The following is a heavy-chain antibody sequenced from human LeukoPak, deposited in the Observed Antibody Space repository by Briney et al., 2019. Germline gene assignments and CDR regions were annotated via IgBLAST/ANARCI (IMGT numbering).Heavy chain of an antibody. J-gene: IGHJ4*02. D-gene: IGHD3-9*01. CDR3: ARGGYDILTGDTQPHYFDY. V-gene: IGHV4-59*01. Sequence: PSETLSLTCTVSGGSISSYYWSWIRQPPGKGLEWIGYIYYCGSTNYNPSLKSRVTISVDTSKNQFSLKLSSVTAADTAVYYCARGGYDILTGDTQPHYFDYWGQGTLVTVSS. CDR1: GGSISSYY. CDR2: IYYCGST.